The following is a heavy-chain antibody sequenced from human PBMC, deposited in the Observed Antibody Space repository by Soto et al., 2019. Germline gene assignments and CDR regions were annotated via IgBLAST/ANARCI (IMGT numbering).Heavy chain of an antibody. Sequence: QVQLQESGPGLVKPSQTLSLTCTVSGGSISSGGYYWSWVRQHPGKGPEWIGYIYHSGNTYYNPSLKSRVTMSVDTSKNQFSLRLTSVTAADMAVYYCARGSGDSRGRFDFWGQGTLVTVSS. D-gene: IGHD4-17*01. CDR3: ARGSGDSRGRFDF. CDR2: IYHSGNT. J-gene: IGHJ4*02. CDR1: GGSISSGGYY. V-gene: IGHV4-31*03.